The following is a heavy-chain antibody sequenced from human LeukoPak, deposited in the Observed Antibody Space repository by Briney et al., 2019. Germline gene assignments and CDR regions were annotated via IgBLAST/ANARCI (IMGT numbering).Heavy chain of an antibody. J-gene: IGHJ4*02. D-gene: IGHD2-2*01. V-gene: IGHV4-4*07. CDR3: ARQAGSYAFYYYDY. CDR1: GGSISSYY. Sequence: SETLSLTFTVSGGSISSYYWSWIRQPAGKGLEWIGRIYTSGSTNYNPSLKSRVTMSVDTSKNQFSLKLSSVTAADTAVYYCARQAGSYAFYYYDYWGQGTLVTVSS. CDR2: IYTSGST.